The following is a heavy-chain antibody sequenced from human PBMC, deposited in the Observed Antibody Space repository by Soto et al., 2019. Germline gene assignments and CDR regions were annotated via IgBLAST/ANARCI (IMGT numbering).Heavy chain of an antibody. J-gene: IGHJ4*02. CDR1: GFTFSSYG. Sequence: QVQLVESGGGVVQPGRSLRLSCAASGFTFSSYGMHWVRQAPSKGLEWVAVIWYDGSNKYYADSVKGRFTISRDNSKNTLYLQMNSLRAEDTAVYYCARDSYGVDYWGQGTLVTVSS. CDR3: ARDSYGVDY. CDR2: IWYDGSNK. V-gene: IGHV3-33*01. D-gene: IGHD1-26*01.